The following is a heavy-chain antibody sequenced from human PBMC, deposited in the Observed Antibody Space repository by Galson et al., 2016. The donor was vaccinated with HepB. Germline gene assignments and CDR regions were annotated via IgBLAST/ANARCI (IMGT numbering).Heavy chain of an antibody. Sequence: SLRLSCAASGFAFSTYAMSWVRQAPGKGLEWVSASNPSGDSTYYADSVKGRFTISRDNSKNTLYLQINSLRVEDTAVYYCATGGYCTSTTCYYCAYWGQGTLVTVSA. CDR1: GFAFSTYA. CDR3: ATGGYCTSTTCYYCAY. J-gene: IGHJ4*02. V-gene: IGHV3-23*01. CDR2: SNPSGDST. D-gene: IGHD2-2*01.